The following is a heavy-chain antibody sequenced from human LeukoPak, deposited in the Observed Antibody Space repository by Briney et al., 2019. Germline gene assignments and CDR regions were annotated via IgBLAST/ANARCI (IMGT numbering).Heavy chain of an antibody. J-gene: IGHJ4*02. CDR1: GFTFSSYA. Sequence: PGGSLRLSCAASGFTFSSYAMSWVRQAPGKGLEWVSAISGSGGSTYYADSVKGRFTISRDNSKNTLYLQMNSLRAEDTAVYYCAKFYMTYYYGSGSYYPFDYWGQGTLVTVSS. CDR2: ISGSGGST. CDR3: AKFYMTYYYGSGSYYPFDY. D-gene: IGHD3-10*01. V-gene: IGHV3-23*01.